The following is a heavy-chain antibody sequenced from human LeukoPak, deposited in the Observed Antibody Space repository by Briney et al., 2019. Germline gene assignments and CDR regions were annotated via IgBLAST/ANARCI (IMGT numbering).Heavy chain of an antibody. V-gene: IGHV3-21*01. CDR3: ARVNAAAGYFDY. J-gene: IGHJ4*02. CDR1: GFTFTGYT. CDR2: ISSSTTDI. Sequence: GGSLRLSCAASGFTFTGYTINWVRQAPGKGLEWVSCISSSTTDIYYADSVKGRFTISRDNAKRSVYLQMNSLRAGDTAVYYCARVNAAAGYFDYWGQGTLVTVSS. D-gene: IGHD6-13*01.